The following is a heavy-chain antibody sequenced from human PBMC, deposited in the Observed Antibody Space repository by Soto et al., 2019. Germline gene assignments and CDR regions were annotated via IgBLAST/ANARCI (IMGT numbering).Heavy chain of an antibody. J-gene: IGHJ6*02. D-gene: IGHD6-13*01. Sequence: QITLKESGPTLGKPTQTLTLTCTFSGFSLTSVVVGVGWIRQPPGEALEWLALIYWNDEQYYNPSLRNTLTITRDTSKNQVVLTMTNMDPVDTATYYCAHRLPGPSGYDVWGQGTTVTVSS. V-gene: IGHV2-5*01. CDR1: GFSLTSVVVG. CDR3: AHRLPGPSGYDV. CDR2: IYWNDEQ.